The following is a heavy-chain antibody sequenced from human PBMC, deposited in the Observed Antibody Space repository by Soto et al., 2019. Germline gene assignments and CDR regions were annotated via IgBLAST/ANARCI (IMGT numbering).Heavy chain of an antibody. CDR1: GGSISSGDYY. D-gene: IGHD3-3*01. CDR2: IYYSGST. CDR3: ARWWSGSRQGFDP. V-gene: IGHV4-31*03. Sequence: QVQLQESGPGLVKPSQTLSLTCTVSGGSISSGDYYWSWIRQHPGKGLEWIGYIYYSGSTYYNPPLTSRVTIAVEASKNQFSLKLSSVTAAAPAVYYCARWWSGSRQGFDPWGQGTLVTVSS. J-gene: IGHJ5*02.